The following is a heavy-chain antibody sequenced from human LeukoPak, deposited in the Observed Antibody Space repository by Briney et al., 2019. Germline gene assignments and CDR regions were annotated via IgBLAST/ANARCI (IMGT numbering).Heavy chain of an antibody. CDR2: IYSNGIT. CDR3: ARRAYFDSSGYSPASGYFDL. Sequence: PSETLSLTCTVSGGSIISYYWNWIRQPQRKGQEWLGYIYSNGITNYSPTLRSRGTISIATSKNQFSLRLASVTAADTAIYYCARRAYFDSSGYSPASGYFDLWGRGTLVTVSS. J-gene: IGHJ2*01. CDR1: GGSIISYY. V-gene: IGHV4-4*08. D-gene: IGHD3-22*01.